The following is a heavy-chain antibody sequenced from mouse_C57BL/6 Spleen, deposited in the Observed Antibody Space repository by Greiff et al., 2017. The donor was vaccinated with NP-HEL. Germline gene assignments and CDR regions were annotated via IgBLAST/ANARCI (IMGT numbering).Heavy chain of an antibody. CDR3: ARRGTTVVATRYFDV. CDR2: IFPGSGST. Sequence: QVQLQQSGPELVKPGASVKISCKASGYTFTDYYINWVKQRPGQGLEWIGWIFPGSGSTYYNEKFKGKATLTVDKSSSTAYMLLSSLTSEDSAVYFCARRGTTVVATRYFDVWGTGTTVTVSS. CDR1: GYTFTDYY. D-gene: IGHD1-1*01. V-gene: IGHV1-75*01. J-gene: IGHJ1*03.